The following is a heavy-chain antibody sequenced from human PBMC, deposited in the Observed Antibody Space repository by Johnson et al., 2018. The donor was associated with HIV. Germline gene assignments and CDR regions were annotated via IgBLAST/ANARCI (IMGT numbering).Heavy chain of an antibody. CDR3: ARVSGELDDAFDI. V-gene: IGHV3-7*02. Sequence: VQLVESGGGLVQPGGSLRLSCAASGFTFSPFWMTWVRQAPGKGLEWVASIRQDGSEKYYADSVKGRFTISRENAKNSLYIQMNSLRAGDTAVYYCARVSGELDDAFDIWGQGTMVTVSS. CDR1: GFTFSPFW. CDR2: IRQDGSEK. D-gene: IGHD1-26*01. J-gene: IGHJ3*02.